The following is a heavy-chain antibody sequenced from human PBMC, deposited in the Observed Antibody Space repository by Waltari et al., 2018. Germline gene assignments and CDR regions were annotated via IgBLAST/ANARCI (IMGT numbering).Heavy chain of an antibody. D-gene: IGHD6-6*01. J-gene: IGHJ4*02. CDR3: ARSGLPQARSATFGY. CDR2: INHSGST. V-gene: IGHV4-34*01. Sequence: QVQLQQWGAGLLKPSETLSLTCAVYGGSFSGYYWSWIRQPPGKGLEWIGEINHSGSTNYNPSLKRRVTISVDTSKNQFSLKLSSVTAADTAVYYCARSGLPQARSATFGYCGQGTLVTVSS. CDR1: GGSFSGYY.